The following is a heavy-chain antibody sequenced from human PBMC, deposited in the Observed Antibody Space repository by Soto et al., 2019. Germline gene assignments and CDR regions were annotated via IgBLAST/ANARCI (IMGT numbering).Heavy chain of an antibody. J-gene: IGHJ6*02. CDR2: ISYDGSNK. V-gene: IGHV3-30*18. CDR3: AKIMTTYYYYGMDV. CDR1: GFTFSSYG. Sequence: QVQLVESGGGVVQPGRSLRLSCAASGFTFSSYGMHWVRQAPGKGLEWVAVISYDGSNKYYADSVKGRFTISRDNSKNTLYVQMNSLSAEDTAVYYCAKIMTTYYYYGMDVWGQGTTVTVSS.